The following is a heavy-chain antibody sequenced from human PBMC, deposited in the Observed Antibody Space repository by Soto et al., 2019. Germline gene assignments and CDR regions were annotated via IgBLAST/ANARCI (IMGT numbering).Heavy chain of an antibody. D-gene: IGHD6-13*01. CDR1: GGTFSSYA. V-gene: IGHV1-69*13. CDR3: ASLAAAGKIDGASDY. J-gene: IGHJ4*02. Sequence: GASVKVSCKASGGTFSSYAISWVRQAPGQGLEWMGGIIPIFGTANYAQKFQGRVTITADESTSTAYMELSSLRSEDTAVYYCASLAAAGKIDGASDYWGQGTLVTVSS. CDR2: IIPIFGTA.